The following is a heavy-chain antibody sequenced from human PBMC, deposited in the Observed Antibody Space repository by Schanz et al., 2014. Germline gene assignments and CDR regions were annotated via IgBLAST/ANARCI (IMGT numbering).Heavy chain of an antibody. CDR2: ISTSNGNT. J-gene: IGHJ4*02. Sequence: QVQVVQSGAEVKKPGASVKVSCKASGYTFTDYGVIWVRQAPGQGLEWMGWISTSNGNTNYIQKLQGRVTMTTDTSTSTAYMELRSLRSDDTAVYYCARGGYSSGWYDRDIAHFDYWGQGTLVTDSS. V-gene: IGHV1-18*01. D-gene: IGHD6-19*01. CDR3: ARGGYSSGWYDRDIAHFDY. CDR1: GYTFTDYG.